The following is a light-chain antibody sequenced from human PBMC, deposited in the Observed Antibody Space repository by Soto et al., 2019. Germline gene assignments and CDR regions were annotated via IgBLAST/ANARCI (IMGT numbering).Light chain of an antibody. CDR2: AAS. CDR1: QSISTY. CDR3: QQSYSIPHT. J-gene: IGKJ2*01. V-gene: IGKV1-39*01. Sequence: DIQMTQSPSSLSASVGDRVTITCRASQSISTYLNWYQQKPGKVPKLLMYAASSLQSGVPSRFSGSGSGTDFTLTISSLKPEDFAAYYCQQSYSIPHTFGQGTKLEIK.